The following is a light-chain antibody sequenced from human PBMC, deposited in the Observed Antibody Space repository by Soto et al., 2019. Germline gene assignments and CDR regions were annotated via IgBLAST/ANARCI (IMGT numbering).Light chain of an antibody. Sequence: QSALTQPASVSGSLGQSITISCTGTSSDVGGYNYVSWYQQHPSKAPKLMIYEVSNRPSGVSNRFSGSKSGNTASLTISGLQAEDEADYYCSSYTSSITYVFGTGTKLTVL. V-gene: IGLV2-14*01. J-gene: IGLJ1*01. CDR2: EVS. CDR3: SSYTSSITYV. CDR1: SSDVGGYNY.